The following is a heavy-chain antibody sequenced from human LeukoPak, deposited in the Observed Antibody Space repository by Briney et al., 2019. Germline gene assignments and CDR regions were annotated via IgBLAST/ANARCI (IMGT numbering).Heavy chain of an antibody. J-gene: IGHJ4*02. D-gene: IGHD3-22*01. CDR3: AKPHSYDSSGYYYRGADY. V-gene: IGHV3-23*01. CDR2: ISGNGGIT. Sequence: PGGSLRLSCTASGFTFSTYAMSWVRQAPEKGLEWVSTISGNGGITYYADSVKGRFTISRDNSKNTLYLQMNCLRAEDTAVYYCAKPHSYDSSGYYYRGADYWGQGTLVTVSS. CDR1: GFTFSTYA.